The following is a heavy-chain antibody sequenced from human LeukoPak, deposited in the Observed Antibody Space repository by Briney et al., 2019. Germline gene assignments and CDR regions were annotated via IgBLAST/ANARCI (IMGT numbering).Heavy chain of an antibody. J-gene: IGHJ3*02. CDR3: ANAYYGDSPGNAFDI. Sequence: GGSLRLSCAASGFTFSSYAMHWVRQAPGKGLEWVAVISYDGSNKYYADSVKGRFTISRDNSKNTLYLQMNSLRAEDTAVYYCANAYYGDSPGNAFDIWGQGTMVTVSS. D-gene: IGHD4-17*01. V-gene: IGHV3-30-3*01. CDR1: GFTFSSYA. CDR2: ISYDGSNK.